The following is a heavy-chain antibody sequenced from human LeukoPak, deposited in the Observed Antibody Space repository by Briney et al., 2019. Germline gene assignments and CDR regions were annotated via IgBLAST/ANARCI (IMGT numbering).Heavy chain of an antibody. V-gene: IGHV3-74*01. J-gene: IGHJ3*02. Sequence: GGSLRLSCAASGFTFNRFWMHWVRQAPGKGLVWVSRIINDGSSTNYADSVKGRFTISGDNAKNTLYLQMNSLRAEDTALYYCAREDVDITVATSGAFDIWGQGTMVTVSS. D-gene: IGHD6-19*01. CDR2: IINDGSST. CDR3: AREDVDITVATSGAFDI. CDR1: GFTFNRFW.